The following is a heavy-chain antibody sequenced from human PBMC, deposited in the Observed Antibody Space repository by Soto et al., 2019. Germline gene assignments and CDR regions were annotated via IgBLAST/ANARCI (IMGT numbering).Heavy chain of an antibody. V-gene: IGHV3-53*01. J-gene: IGHJ5*02. CDR1: GFTVSNTY. D-gene: IGHD2-2*01. CDR3: ARALPVAKGGFDP. Sequence: GGSLRLSCAASGFTVSNTYMTWVRQPPGKGLACVSVIYTAGGANYADSVKGRFIISRDNSKNTLYLQMNSLRAEDTAVYYCARALPVAKGGFDPWGQGTLVTVSS. CDR2: IYTAGGA.